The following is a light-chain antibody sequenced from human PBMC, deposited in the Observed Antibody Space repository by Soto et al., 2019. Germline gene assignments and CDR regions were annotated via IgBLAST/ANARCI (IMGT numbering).Light chain of an antibody. CDR3: SSYTSSSTL. Sequence: QSALTQPASVSGSPGQSITISCTGTSSDVGGYNYVSWYQQHPGKAPKLMIYDVSNRPSGVSNRFSGSKSGNTASLTISGLQAEDEADYYCSSYTSSSTLIGGGNKLTVL. CDR1: SSDVGGYNY. CDR2: DVS. J-gene: IGLJ2*01. V-gene: IGLV2-14*01.